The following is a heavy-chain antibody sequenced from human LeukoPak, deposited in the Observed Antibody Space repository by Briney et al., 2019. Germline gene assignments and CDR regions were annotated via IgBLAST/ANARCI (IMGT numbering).Heavy chain of an antibody. CDR2: IYYSGST. V-gene: IGHV4-59*01. CDR3: ARVGTYGSGSYLSWLDY. CDR1: GGSISSYY. Sequence: PSETLSFTCTVSGGSISSYYWSWIRQPPGKGLEWIGYIYYSGSTNYNPSLKSRVTISVDTSKNQFSLKLSSVTAADTAVYYCARVGTYGSGSYLSWLDYWGQGTLVTVSS. D-gene: IGHD3-10*01. J-gene: IGHJ4*02.